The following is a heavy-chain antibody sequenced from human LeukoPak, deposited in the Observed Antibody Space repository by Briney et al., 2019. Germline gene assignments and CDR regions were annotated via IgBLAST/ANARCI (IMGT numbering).Heavy chain of an antibody. CDR1: GGSISSHY. CDR2: IYYSGST. V-gene: IGHV4-59*11. J-gene: IGHJ3*02. Sequence: SETLSLTCTVSGGSISSHYWSWIRQPPGKGLEWIGYIYYSGSTNYNPSLKNRVTISVDTSKNQFSLKLSSVTAADTAVYYCAREGTYYYDSSGSANAFDIWGQGTMVTVSS. CDR3: AREGTYYYDSSGSANAFDI. D-gene: IGHD3-22*01.